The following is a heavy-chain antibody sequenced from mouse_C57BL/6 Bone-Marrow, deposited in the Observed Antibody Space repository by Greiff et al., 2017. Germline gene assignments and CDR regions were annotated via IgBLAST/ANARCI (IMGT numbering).Heavy chain of an antibody. CDR1: GYSFTDYY. V-gene: IGHV1-76*01. Sequence: QVQLQQPGAELVRPGASVHLSCRASGYSFTDYYVNWVKQRPGQGLEWIARIYPGSGNPYYSENFKGKDTLTAEKSSSTAYIHLSSLTSENSTVYFGERGGERGAMDYWGQGTSVTVSS. CDR2: IYPGSGNP. CDR3: ERGGERGAMDY. J-gene: IGHJ4*01.